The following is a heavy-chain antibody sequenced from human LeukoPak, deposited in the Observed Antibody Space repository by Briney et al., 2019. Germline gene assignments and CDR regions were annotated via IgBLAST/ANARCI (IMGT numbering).Heavy chain of an antibody. J-gene: IGHJ6*03. Sequence: ASVKVSCKASGYTFTGYYMHWVRQAPGQGLEWMGWINPNSGGTNYAQKFQGWVTMTRDTSISTAYMELSRLRSDDTAVYYCARGLLGGVTIHQIYYYYYMDVWGKGTTVTVSS. CDR3: ARGLLGGVTIHQIYYYYYMDV. D-gene: IGHD3-16*01. CDR2: INPNSGGT. CDR1: GYTFTGYY. V-gene: IGHV1-2*04.